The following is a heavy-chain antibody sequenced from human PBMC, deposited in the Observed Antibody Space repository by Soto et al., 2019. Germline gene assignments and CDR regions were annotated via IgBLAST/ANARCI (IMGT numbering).Heavy chain of an antibody. CDR3: ARRPRKHHGGIGYFYGDDAFDI. V-gene: IGHV5-51*01. D-gene: IGHD3-22*01. CDR2: IYPDDSQT. CDR1: EYSFTNYW. J-gene: IGHJ3*02. Sequence: EVQLVQSGPEVKKPGESLKISCEGSEYSFTNYWIGWVRQMPGKGLEWMGSIYPDDSQTRYSPSFQGQVTISVDKSISTAYLHWSSLKASDTAVFYCARRPRKHHGGIGYFYGDDAFDIWGQGTMITVSS.